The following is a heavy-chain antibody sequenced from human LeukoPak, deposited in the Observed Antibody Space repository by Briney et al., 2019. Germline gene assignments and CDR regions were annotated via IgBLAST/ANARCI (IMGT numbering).Heavy chain of an antibody. CDR3: AKDGGTYPYFLDV. CDR2: IRSKANIYAT. CDR1: GFTFSGSA. V-gene: IGHV3-73*01. J-gene: IGHJ6*03. Sequence: PGGSLRLSCAASGFTFSGSAMHWVRQASGKGLEWVGRIRSKANIYATAYAASVKGRFTISRDDSKNTTYLQMNSLRAEDTAIYICAKDGGTYPYFLDVWGKGTTVIVSS. D-gene: IGHD1-26*01.